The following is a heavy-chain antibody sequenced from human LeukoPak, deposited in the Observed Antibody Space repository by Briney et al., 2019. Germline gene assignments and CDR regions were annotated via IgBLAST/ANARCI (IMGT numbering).Heavy chain of an antibody. CDR2: INHSGST. CDR3: ARRVRNWNDVGRAWFDP. J-gene: IGHJ5*02. D-gene: IGHD1-1*01. Sequence: SETLSLTCAVYGGSFSGYYWSWIRQPPGKGLEWIGEINHSGSTNYNPSLKSRVTISVDTSKNQFSLKLSSVTAADTAVYYCARRVRNWNDVGRAWFDPWGQGTLVTVSS. CDR1: GGSFSGYY. V-gene: IGHV4-34*01.